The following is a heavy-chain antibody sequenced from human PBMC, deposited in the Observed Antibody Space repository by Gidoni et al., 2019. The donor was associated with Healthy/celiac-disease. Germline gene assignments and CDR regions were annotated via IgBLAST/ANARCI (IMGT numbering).Heavy chain of an antibody. J-gene: IGHJ6*02. CDR1: GYTFTSYY. CDR2: ISPSGGST. V-gene: IGHV1-46*01. D-gene: IGHD1-26*01. CDR3: AGDSREAAINMDV. Sequence: VQLVQSGPEVKKPGASVTVSCQASGYTFTSYYRHWVRQAPGQGLEWMGIISPSGGSTSYAQKFQGRVTMTRDTSTSTVYMELSSLGSEDTAVYYCAGDSREAAINMDVWGQGTTVTVSS.